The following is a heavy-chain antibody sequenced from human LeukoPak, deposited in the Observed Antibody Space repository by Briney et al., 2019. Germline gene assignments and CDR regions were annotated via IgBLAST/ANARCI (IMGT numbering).Heavy chain of an antibody. Sequence: PSETLSLTRTVSDYSISSGYYWGWIRQPPGKGLEWIGNIYHSGSTYYNPSLKSRVTISVDTSKNQFSLKLTSGTAADTAVYYCARLYSGSPIDYWGQGTLVTVSS. CDR2: IYHSGST. D-gene: IGHD1-26*01. CDR3: ARLYSGSPIDY. J-gene: IGHJ4*02. V-gene: IGHV4-38-2*02. CDR1: DYSISSGYY.